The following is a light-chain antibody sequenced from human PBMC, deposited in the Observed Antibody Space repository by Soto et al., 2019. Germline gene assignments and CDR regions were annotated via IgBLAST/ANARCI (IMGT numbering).Light chain of an antibody. CDR2: GAS. CDR3: QQYGNSPWT. CDR1: QSVSSNY. J-gene: IGKJ1*01. V-gene: IGKV3-20*01. Sequence: EIVLTQSPGTLSLSPGERATLSCRASQSVSSNYLAWYQQKPGQAPRLLIFGASSRATGIPDRFSGSGPGTDFTLTIIGLEPEDCAVYSCQQYGNSPWTFGQGNKVDIK.